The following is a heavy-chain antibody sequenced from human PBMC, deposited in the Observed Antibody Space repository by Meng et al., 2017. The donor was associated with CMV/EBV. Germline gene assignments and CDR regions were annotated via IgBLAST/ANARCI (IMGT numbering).Heavy chain of an antibody. CDR3: ARGKGDRVRYFDL. Sequence: TCGVYGGCLSGYDWRWMRQSPGKGRGWIGEINHSGSTNYNPSLKSRVSISVDTSKNQFSMKLSSVTAADTAVYYCARGKGDRVRYFDLWGRGTLVTVSS. V-gene: IGHV4-34*01. CDR1: GGCLSGYD. J-gene: IGHJ2*01. CDR2: INHSGST. D-gene: IGHD3-16*01.